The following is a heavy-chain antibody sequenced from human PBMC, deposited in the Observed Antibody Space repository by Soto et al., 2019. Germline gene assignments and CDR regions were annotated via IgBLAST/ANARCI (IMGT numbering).Heavy chain of an antibody. CDR3: ARDPYYYDSSGEDAFDI. CDR1: GGTFSSYT. Sequence: SVKVSCKASGGTFSSYTISWVRQAPGQGLEWMGRIIPILGIANYAQKFQGRVTITADKSTSTAYMELSSLRSEDTAVYYCARDPYYYDSSGEDAFDIWGQGTMVTVS. D-gene: IGHD3-22*01. J-gene: IGHJ3*02. V-gene: IGHV1-69*04. CDR2: IIPILGIA.